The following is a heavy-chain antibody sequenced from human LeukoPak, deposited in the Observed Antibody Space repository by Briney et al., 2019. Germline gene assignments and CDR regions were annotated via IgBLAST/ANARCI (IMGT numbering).Heavy chain of an antibody. V-gene: IGHV1-8*01. CDR1: GYTCTSYD. D-gene: IGHD3-10*01. CDR2: MNPNSNNT. Sequence: ASVKVSCKASGYTCTSYDINWGRQATGQGPEWMGWMNPNSNNTGYAQKFQGRVTMTRNTSISTAYMELSSLRSEDTAVYYCARDIDTITTVRGIIITRPFNWFDPWGQGTLVTVSS. J-gene: IGHJ5*02. CDR3: ARDIDTITTVRGIIITRPFNWFDP.